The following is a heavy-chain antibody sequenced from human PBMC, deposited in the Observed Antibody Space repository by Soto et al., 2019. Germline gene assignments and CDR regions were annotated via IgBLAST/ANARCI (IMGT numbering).Heavy chain of an antibody. J-gene: IGHJ6*02. Sequence: QVQLVQSGAEVKKPGSSVKVSCKASGGTFSSYAISWVRQAPGQGLEWMGGIIPIFGTANYAQKFQGRVTITADESTSTGYLELSSLRSEDTAVYYCARSRAPRGVLRDAVAGPYGMDVWGQGTTVTVSS. V-gene: IGHV1-69*01. CDR3: ARSRAPRGVLRDAVAGPYGMDV. CDR2: IIPIFGTA. CDR1: GGTFSSYA. D-gene: IGHD6-19*01.